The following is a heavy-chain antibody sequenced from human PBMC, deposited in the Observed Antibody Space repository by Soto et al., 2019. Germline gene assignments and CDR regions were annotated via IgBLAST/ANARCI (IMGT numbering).Heavy chain of an antibody. CDR3: ARVRGLERSKGAFDI. V-gene: IGHV1-69*02. J-gene: IGHJ3*02. CDR1: GGTFSSYT. D-gene: IGHD1-1*01. Sequence: QVQLVQSGAEVKKPGSSVKVSCKASGGTFSSYTISWVRQAPGQGLEWMGRIIPILGIANYAQKFQGRVTIXXDXAXITAYMELSSLRSEDTAVYYCARVRGLERSKGAFDIWGQGTMVTVSS. CDR2: IIPILGIA.